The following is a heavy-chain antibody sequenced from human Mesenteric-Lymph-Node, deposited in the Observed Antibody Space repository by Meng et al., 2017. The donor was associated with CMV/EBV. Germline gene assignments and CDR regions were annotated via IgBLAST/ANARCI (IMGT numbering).Heavy chain of an antibody. D-gene: IGHD3-3*01. V-gene: IGHV1-69*05. Sequence: SVKVSCKASGDSFSPFAVSWVRQAPGKGLEWMGAIIPIIGTANYAQKFQGRVTVTTDESTNTAYMELSSLTSEDTAVYYCAGPLDFNTYYYYGMDVWGQGTTVTVSS. CDR1: GDSFSPFA. CDR2: IIPIIGTA. CDR3: AGPLDFNTYYYYGMDV. J-gene: IGHJ6*02.